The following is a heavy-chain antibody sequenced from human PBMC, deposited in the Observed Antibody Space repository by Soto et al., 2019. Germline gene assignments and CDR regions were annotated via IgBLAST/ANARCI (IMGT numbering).Heavy chain of an antibody. CDR3: ARVAGDYGDFDAFDI. J-gene: IGHJ3*02. Sequence: GGSLRLSCAASGFTFSSYAMHWVRQAPGKGLEWVAVISYDGSNKYYADSMKGRFTISRDNSKNTLYLQMNSLRAEDTAVYYCARVAGDYGDFDAFDIWGQGTMVTVSS. V-gene: IGHV3-30*04. CDR2: ISYDGSNK. D-gene: IGHD4-17*01. CDR1: GFTFSSYA.